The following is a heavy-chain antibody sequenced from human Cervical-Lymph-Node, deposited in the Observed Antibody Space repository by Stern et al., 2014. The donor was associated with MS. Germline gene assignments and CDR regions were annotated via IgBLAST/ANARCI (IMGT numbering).Heavy chain of an antibody. V-gene: IGHV3-33*01. D-gene: IGHD1-26*01. CDR2: IWYDGSNK. Sequence: VQLVESGGGVVQPGRSLRLSCAASGFTFSSYGMHWVRQAPGQGLEWVAVIWYDGSNKYYAESVKGLFTISRDNSKNTLYLQMNSLRAEDTAVYYCARDCKLRYYYYGMDVWGQGTTVTVSS. CDR3: ARDCKLRYYYYGMDV. J-gene: IGHJ6*02. CDR1: GFTFSSYG.